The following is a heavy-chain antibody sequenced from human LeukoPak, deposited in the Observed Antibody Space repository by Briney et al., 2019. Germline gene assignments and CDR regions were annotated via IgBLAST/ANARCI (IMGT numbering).Heavy chain of an antibody. CDR2: ICHSGST. J-gene: IGHJ5*02. D-gene: IGHD3-10*01. Sequence: SETLSLTCAVSGGSISSGGYSWSWIRQPPGKGLEWIGYICHSGSTYYNPSLKSRVTISVDRSKNQFSLKLSSVTAADTAVYYCARALRAPYYYGSGLFDPWGQGTLVTVSS. V-gene: IGHV4-30-2*01. CDR1: GGSISSGGYS. CDR3: ARALRAPYYYGSGLFDP.